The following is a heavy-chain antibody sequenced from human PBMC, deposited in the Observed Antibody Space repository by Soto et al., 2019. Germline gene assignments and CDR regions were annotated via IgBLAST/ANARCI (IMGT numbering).Heavy chain of an antibody. Sequence: QVQLVESGGGVVQPGGSLRLSCSGSGFIFSGYGMHWVRQPPGKGLEWVAVISYDGRRKYYEDSVKGRFTVSRDNSQNTVYLEMNSLRVEDSAIYYCAKDILRDQLDWGMDVWGQGTRVTVSS. CDR3: AKDILRDQLDWGMDV. CDR1: GFIFSGYG. J-gene: IGHJ6*02. D-gene: IGHD3-9*01. CDR2: ISYDGRRK. V-gene: IGHV3-30*18.